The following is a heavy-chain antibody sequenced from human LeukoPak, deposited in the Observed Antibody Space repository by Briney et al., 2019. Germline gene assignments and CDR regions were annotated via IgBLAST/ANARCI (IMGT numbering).Heavy chain of an antibody. V-gene: IGHV4-34*01. Sequence: SETLSLTCAVYGGSFSGYYWSWIRQPPGKGLEWIGEINHSGSTNYNPSPKSRVTISVDTSKNQFSLKLSSVTAADTAVYYCARVLGSSYYYYYGMDVWGQGTTVTVSS. J-gene: IGHJ6*02. CDR1: GGSFSGYY. D-gene: IGHD2-15*01. CDR2: INHSGST. CDR3: ARVLGSSYYYYYGMDV.